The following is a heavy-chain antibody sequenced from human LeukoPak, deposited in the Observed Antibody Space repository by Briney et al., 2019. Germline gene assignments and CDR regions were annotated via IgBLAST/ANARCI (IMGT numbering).Heavy chain of an antibody. CDR2: ISGSGGST. J-gene: IGHJ5*02. CDR1: GFTFSSYA. CDR3: AKLTGKDVLRLRFDP. D-gene: IGHD3-3*01. V-gene: IGHV3-23*01. Sequence: GGSLRLSCAASGFTFSSYAMSWVRQAPGKGLEWVSAISGSGGSTYYADSVKGRFTISRDNSRHTLYLQMNSLRAEDTAVYYCAKLTGKDVLRLRFDPWGQGTLVTVSS.